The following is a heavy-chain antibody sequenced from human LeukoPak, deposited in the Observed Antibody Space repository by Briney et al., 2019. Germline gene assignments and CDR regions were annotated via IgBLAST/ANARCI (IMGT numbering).Heavy chain of an antibody. D-gene: IGHD6-13*01. Sequence: GGSLRLSCAASGFTFDDYAMHWVRQAPGKGLEWVSGISWNSGSIGYADSVKRRFTISRDNAKNSLYLQMNSLRAEDTALYYCAKGIAAAGPSDYWGQGTLVTVSS. J-gene: IGHJ4*02. V-gene: IGHV3-9*01. CDR1: GFTFDDYA. CDR2: ISWNSGSI. CDR3: AKGIAAAGPSDY.